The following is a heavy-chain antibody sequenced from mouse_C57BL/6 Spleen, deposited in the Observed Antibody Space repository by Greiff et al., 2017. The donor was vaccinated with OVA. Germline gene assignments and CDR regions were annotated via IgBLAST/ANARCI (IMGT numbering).Heavy chain of an antibody. Sequence: DVKLQESGPGLVKPSQSLSLTCSVTGYSITSGYYWNWIRQFPGNKLEWMGYISYDGSNNYNPSLKNRISITRDTSKNQFFLKLNSVTTEDTATYYCASVNWDVKAMDYWGQGTSVTVSS. J-gene: IGHJ4*01. CDR3: ASVNWDVKAMDY. CDR1: GYSITSGYY. CDR2: ISYDGSN. V-gene: IGHV3-6*01. D-gene: IGHD4-1*01.